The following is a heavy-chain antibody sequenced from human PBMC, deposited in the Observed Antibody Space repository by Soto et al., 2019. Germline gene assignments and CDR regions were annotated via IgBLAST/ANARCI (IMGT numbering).Heavy chain of an antibody. Sequence: GGSLRLSCAASGFTFSSYTMNWVRQAPGKGLEWVSSISYSSRYIYYVDSVQGRFTISRDNAKNSLYLQMNSLRAEDTAVYYCARGDIVVVPAAMRADYYGMDVWGQGTTVTVS. CDR1: GFTFSSYT. CDR3: ARGDIVVVPAAMRADYYGMDV. J-gene: IGHJ6*02. D-gene: IGHD2-2*01. CDR2: ISYSSRYI. V-gene: IGHV3-21*01.